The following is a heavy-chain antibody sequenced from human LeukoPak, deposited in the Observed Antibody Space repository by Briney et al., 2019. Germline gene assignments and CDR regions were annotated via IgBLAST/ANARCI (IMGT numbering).Heavy chain of an antibody. CDR1: GGTFSSYA. CDR3: ARSITIFGVAGPFDP. CDR2: IIPIFGTA. V-gene: IGHV1-69*13. Sequence: SVKVSCKASGGTFSSYAISWARQAPGQGLEWMGGIIPIFGTANYAQKFQGRVTITADESTSTAYMELSSLRSEDTAVYYCARSITIFGVAGPFDPWGQGTLVTVSS. J-gene: IGHJ5*02. D-gene: IGHD3-3*01.